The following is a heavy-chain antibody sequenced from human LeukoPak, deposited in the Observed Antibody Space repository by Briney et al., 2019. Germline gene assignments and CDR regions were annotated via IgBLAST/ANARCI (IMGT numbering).Heavy chain of an antibody. D-gene: IGHD6-19*01. CDR1: GGSISSYY. CDR3: ARGHFGSGWTYYYYYGMDV. J-gene: IGHJ6*02. CDR2: IYYSGST. Sequence: SETLSLSCTVSGGSISSYYWSCIRQPPGKGLEWIGYIYYSGSTNYNPSLKSRVTISVDTSKNQFSLKLSSVTAADTAVYYCARGHFGSGWTYYYYYGMDVWGQGTTVTVSS. V-gene: IGHV4-59*01.